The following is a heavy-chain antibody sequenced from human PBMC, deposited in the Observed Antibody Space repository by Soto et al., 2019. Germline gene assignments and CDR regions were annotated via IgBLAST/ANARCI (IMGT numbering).Heavy chain of an antibody. Sequence: QVQLVQPGAEVKKPGASVKVSCKASGYTFTSYGISWVRQAPGQGLEWMGWISAYTGNTNYAQKLQGRVTMTTDTSTSTAYMELRSLRSDDTAVYYCARLPHCGGDCYSDYYGMDVWGQGTTVTVSS. CDR2: ISAYTGNT. D-gene: IGHD2-21*02. CDR3: ARLPHCGGDCYSDYYGMDV. CDR1: GYTFTSYG. J-gene: IGHJ6*02. V-gene: IGHV1-18*01.